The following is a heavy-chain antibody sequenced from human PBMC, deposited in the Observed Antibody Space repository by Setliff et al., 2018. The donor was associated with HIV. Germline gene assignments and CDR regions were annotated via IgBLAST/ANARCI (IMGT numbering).Heavy chain of an antibody. Sequence: PSETLSLTCAVSGYSIRSGYYWGWIRQSPGKGLEWIGTMFRTGTSYYNPSLTSRVTISQDTSKNQFSLELTSVTSADTAVYYFATVDGTRYLDYCCQGKLVTFSS. CDR1: GYSIRSGYY. CDR3: ATVDGTRYLDY. D-gene: IGHD1-1*01. CDR2: MFRTGTS. V-gene: IGHV4-38-2*01. J-gene: IGHJ4*02.